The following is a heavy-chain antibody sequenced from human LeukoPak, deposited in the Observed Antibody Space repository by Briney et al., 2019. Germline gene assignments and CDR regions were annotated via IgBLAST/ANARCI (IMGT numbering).Heavy chain of an antibody. D-gene: IGHD4-17*01. CDR1: GGTFSSYA. J-gene: IGHJ4*02. V-gene: IGHV1-69*13. CDR3: ARGLHGDYGYFDY. CDR2: VIPMFATA. Sequence: ASVKVSCKASGGTFSSYAISWVRQAPGPGLEWMGGVIPMFATANYAPKFQDRVTITADESTSTAYMELRSLRSEDTAVYHCARGLHGDYGYFDYWGQGTLVTVSS.